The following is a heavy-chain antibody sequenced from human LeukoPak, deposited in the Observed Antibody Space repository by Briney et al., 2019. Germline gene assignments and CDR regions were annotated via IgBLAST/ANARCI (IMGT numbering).Heavy chain of an antibody. D-gene: IGHD5-18*01. CDR1: GGSISSSNW. CDR2: IYHSGST. V-gene: IGHV4-4*02. Sequence: SGTLSLTCAVSGGSISSSNWWSWVRQPPGKGLEWIGEIYHSGSTNYNPSLKSRVTMSVDTSKNQFSLKLSSVTAADTAVYYCARTDTRYYYYMDVWGKGTTVTISS. CDR3: ARTDTRYYYYMDV. J-gene: IGHJ6*03.